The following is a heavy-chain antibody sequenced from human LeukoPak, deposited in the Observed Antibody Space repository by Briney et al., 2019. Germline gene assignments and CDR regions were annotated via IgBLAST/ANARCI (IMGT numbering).Heavy chain of an antibody. CDR2: IRKNSEKT. Sequence: GGSLRLSCAASGPSFSANAMTWVRQAPGKGLEWISCIRKNSEKTYYADSVKGRFTISRDDSKNTLYLQMNSLRAEDTAVYYCARDLVVVAATVGAFDIWGQGTMVTVSS. V-gene: IGHV3-23*01. CDR1: GPSFSANA. CDR3: ARDLVVVAATVGAFDI. J-gene: IGHJ3*02. D-gene: IGHD2-15*01.